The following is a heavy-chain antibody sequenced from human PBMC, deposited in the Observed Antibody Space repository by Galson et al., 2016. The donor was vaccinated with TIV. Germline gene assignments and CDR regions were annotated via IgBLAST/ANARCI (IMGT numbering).Heavy chain of an antibody. D-gene: IGHD3-22*01. CDR1: EITVSINY. V-gene: IGHV3-66*02. CDR3: ARDRYYDASGYYYYYHGMDV. Sequence: SLRLSCAASEITVSINYMTWVRQAPGKGLEWVSTIYSGGSAFYADSVKGRFTLSRDSSKNTLYPQMSSVRTEDTAVYYCARDRYYDASGYYYYYHGMDVWGQGTTVIVSS. CDR2: IYSGGSA. J-gene: IGHJ6*02.